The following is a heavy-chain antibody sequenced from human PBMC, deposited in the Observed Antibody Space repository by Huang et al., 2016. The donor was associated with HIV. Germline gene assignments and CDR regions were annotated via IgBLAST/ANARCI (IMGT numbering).Heavy chain of an antibody. CDR2: VSPDNGDT. J-gene: IGHJ4*02. Sequence: QVKLVQSGAEVKKPGASVKVSCKTSGYTFSGYAITWGRQAPGQGLEWMGWVSPDNGDTNYVQNLQGRVTMTTDMSTTTAYMELRSLTSDDTAIYYCARKFGRDFDYWGQGTLVTVSS. CDR3: ARKFGRDFDY. CDR1: GYTFSGYA. D-gene: IGHD3-16*01. V-gene: IGHV1-18*01.